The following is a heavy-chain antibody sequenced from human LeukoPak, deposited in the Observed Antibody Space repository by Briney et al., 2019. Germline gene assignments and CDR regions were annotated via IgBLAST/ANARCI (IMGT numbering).Heavy chain of an antibody. V-gene: IGHV4-34*01. CDR3: ARRRRYYDSSPYYFDY. CDR2: INHSGST. J-gene: IGHJ4*02. CDR1: GGSFSGYY. Sequence: SQTLSLTCAVYGGSFSGYYWSWIRQPPGKGLKWIGEINHSGSTNYNPSLKSRVTISVDTSKNQFSLKLSSVTAADTAVYYCARRRRYYDSSPYYFDYWGQGTLVTVSS. D-gene: IGHD3-22*01.